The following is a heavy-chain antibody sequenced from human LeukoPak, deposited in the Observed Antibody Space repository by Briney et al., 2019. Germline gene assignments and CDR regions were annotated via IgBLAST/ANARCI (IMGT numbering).Heavy chain of an antibody. D-gene: IGHD6-13*01. Sequence: MTSETLSLTCTVSGGSISSSGYCWGWIRQPPGKGLEWIGSIDYSGNTNYNPSLKSRVTISVDTSKNQFSLKLSSVTAADTAVYYCAGSFWRYSRYWGQGTLVTVSS. CDR2: IDYSGNT. J-gene: IGHJ4*02. CDR1: GGSISSSGYC. V-gene: IGHV4-39*07. CDR3: AGSFWRYSRY.